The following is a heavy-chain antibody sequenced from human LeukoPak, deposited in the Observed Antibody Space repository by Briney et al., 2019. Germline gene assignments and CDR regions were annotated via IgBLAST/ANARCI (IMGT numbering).Heavy chain of an antibody. J-gene: IGHJ4*02. CDR3: ARRGYDFWSGYWGPLDY. CDR2: INHSGST. Sequence: NPSETLSLTCAVYGGSFSGYYWSWIRQPPGKGLEWIGEINHSGSTNYNPSLKSRVTISVDTSKNQFSLKLSSVTAADTAVYYCARRGYDFWSGYWGPLDYWGQGTLVTVSS. CDR1: GGSFSGYY. V-gene: IGHV4-34*01. D-gene: IGHD3-3*01.